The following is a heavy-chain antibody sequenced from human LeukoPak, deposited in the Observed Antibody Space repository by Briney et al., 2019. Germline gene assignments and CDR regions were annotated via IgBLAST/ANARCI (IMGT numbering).Heavy chain of an antibody. CDR2: IYDSGST. D-gene: IGHD5-12*01. Sequence: SETLSLTCTVSGGSISTYYWSWTRQPPGKGLEWIGYIYDSGSTNYNPSLKRRVTISVDTSKNQFSLKLSSVTAADTAVYYCARYVATRQDNWFDPWGQGTLVTVSS. CDR1: GGSISTYY. CDR3: ARYVATRQDNWFDP. J-gene: IGHJ5*02. V-gene: IGHV4-59*01.